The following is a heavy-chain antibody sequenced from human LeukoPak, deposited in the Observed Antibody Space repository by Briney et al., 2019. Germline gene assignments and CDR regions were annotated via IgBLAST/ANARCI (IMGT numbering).Heavy chain of an antibody. CDR2: IYYSGST. CDR1: GGSISSSSYY. V-gene: IGHV4-39*07. CDR3: ARVTGTFSYFDY. D-gene: IGHD1-7*01. J-gene: IGHJ4*02. Sequence: PSETLSLTCTVSGGSISSSSYYWGWIRQPPGKGLEWIGSIYYSGSTYYNPSLKSRVTISVDTSKNQFSLKLSSVTAADTAVYYCARVTGTFSYFDYWGQGTLVTVSS.